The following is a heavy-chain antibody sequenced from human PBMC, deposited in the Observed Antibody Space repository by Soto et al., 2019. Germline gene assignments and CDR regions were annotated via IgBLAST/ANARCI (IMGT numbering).Heavy chain of an antibody. CDR3: ARQIYDSDTGPNFQYYFDS. J-gene: IGHJ4*02. D-gene: IGHD3-22*01. Sequence: PGESLEISCKGSGYSFAGYWITWVRQKPGKGLEWMGRIDPSDSQTYYSPSFRGHVTISVTKSITTVFLQWSSLGASDTAMYYCARQIYDSDTGPNFQYYFDSWGQGTPVTVSS. V-gene: IGHV5-10-1*01. CDR2: IDPSDSQT. CDR1: GYSFAGYW.